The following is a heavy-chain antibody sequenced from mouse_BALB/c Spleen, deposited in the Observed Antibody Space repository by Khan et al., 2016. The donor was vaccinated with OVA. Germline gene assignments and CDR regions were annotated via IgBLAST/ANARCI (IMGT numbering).Heavy chain of an antibody. Sequence: EVELVESGGGLVQPGGSRKLSCAASGFTFSRFGMHWVRQAPEKGLVWVAYISSASSTIYYADTVKGRFTISRDNPKNTLFLQMTSLRSEDTAMYYCASDSDFDYWGQGTTLTVSS. J-gene: IGHJ2*01. CDR3: ASDSDFDY. CDR1: GFTFSRFG. V-gene: IGHV5-17*02. CDR2: ISSASSTI.